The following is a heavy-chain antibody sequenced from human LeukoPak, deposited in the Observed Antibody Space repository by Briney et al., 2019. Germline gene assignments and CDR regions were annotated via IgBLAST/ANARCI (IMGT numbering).Heavy chain of an antibody. J-gene: IGHJ4*02. CDR2: IKQDGSEK. V-gene: IGHV3-7*01. D-gene: IGHD2-2*01. CDR3: ARPDCSSTSCQYGMFDY. CDR1: GFTFSSYW. Sequence: GGPLRLSCAASGFTFSSYWMSWVRQAPGKGLEWVANIKQDGSEKYYVDSVKGRFTISRDNAKNSLYLQMNSLRAEDTAVYYCARPDCSSTSCQYGMFDYWGQGTLVTVSS.